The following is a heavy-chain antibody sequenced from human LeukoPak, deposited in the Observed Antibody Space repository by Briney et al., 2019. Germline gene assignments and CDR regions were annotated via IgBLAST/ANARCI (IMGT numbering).Heavy chain of an antibody. CDR2: ITSSSRTT. V-gene: IGHV3-48*02. CDR3: ARSRDGYNVFDY. D-gene: IGHD5-24*01. J-gene: IGHJ4*02. Sequence: PGESLRLSCAASGFIFSTNSMNWVRQAPGKGLEWISHITSSSRTTYHADSVKGRFTISRDNAKNSLYLQMNSLRDEDTAVYYCARSRDGYNVFDYWGQGTLVTVSS. CDR1: GFIFSTNS.